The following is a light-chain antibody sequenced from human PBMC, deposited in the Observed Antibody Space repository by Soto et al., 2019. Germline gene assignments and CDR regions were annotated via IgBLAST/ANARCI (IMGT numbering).Light chain of an antibody. CDR2: DVN. J-gene: IGLJ1*01. V-gene: IGLV2-14*01. CDR3: SSHTSSGTYV. Sequence: QSALTQPDSVSGSTGQSIAITCTRTSNDVGSSNDVSWYQQHPGKAPKLMISDVNNRPSGVSDRFSGSKSGNTASLTISGLQAEDEADYYCSSHTSSGTYVFGTGTKVTVL. CDR1: SNDVGSSND.